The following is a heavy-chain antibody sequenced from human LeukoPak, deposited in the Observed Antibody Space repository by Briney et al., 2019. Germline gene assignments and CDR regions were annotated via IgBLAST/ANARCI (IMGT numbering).Heavy chain of an antibody. CDR3: ARDSQLATDAFDI. CDR2: ISSSGSTI. CDR1: GFTFSDYY. J-gene: IGHJ3*02. V-gene: IGHV3-11*04. Sequence: GGSLRLSCAASGFTFSDYYMSWLRQAPGKGLEWVSYISSSGSTIYYADSVKGRFTISRDNAKNSLYLQMNSLRAEDTAVYYCARDSQLATDAFDIWGQGTMVTVSS. D-gene: IGHD1-1*01.